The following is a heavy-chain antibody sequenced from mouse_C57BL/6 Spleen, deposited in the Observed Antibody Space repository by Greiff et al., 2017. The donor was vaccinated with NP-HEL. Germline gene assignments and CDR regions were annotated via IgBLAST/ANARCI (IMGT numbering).Heavy chain of an antibody. Sequence: VQLQQSGAELARPGASVKLSCKASGYTFTSYGISWVKQRTGQGLEWIGEIYPRSGNTYYNEKFKGKATLTADKSSSTAYMELRSLTSEDSAVYFCAGYGSSSWFAYWGQGTLVTVSA. J-gene: IGHJ3*01. CDR1: GYTFTSYG. V-gene: IGHV1-81*01. CDR2: IYPRSGNT. D-gene: IGHD1-1*01. CDR3: AGYGSSSWFAY.